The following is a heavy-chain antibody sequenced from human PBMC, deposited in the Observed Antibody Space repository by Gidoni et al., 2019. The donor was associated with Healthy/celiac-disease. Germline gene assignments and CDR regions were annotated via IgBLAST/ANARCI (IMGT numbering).Heavy chain of an antibody. Sequence: QINLKESGPTMVKPIQTITLTCTFSGFSPSTSGVGVGWIRQSPGKALEWLALIYWYDDKRYSPSLKSRLTITYYTSKNQVVLTMTNMDPVYTAPYYCAHWMIGMNWFDPWCQGTLVTVSS. CDR2: IYWYDDK. CDR3: AHWMIGMNWFDP. J-gene: IGHJ5*02. V-gene: IGHV2-5*01. CDR1: GFSPSTSGVG. D-gene: IGHD2-21*01.